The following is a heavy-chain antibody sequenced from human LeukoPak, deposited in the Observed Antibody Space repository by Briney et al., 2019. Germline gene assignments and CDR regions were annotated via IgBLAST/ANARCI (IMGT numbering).Heavy chain of an antibody. Sequence: SETLTLTCAVYGVTFSGYYLSWIRQPPGKGLEWIGEINHSGSTNYNPSLKSRVTISVDTSKNQFSLKLSSVTAADTAVYYCARVHLYDILTGSDDYWGQGTLVTVSS. CDR2: INHSGST. D-gene: IGHD3-9*01. J-gene: IGHJ4*02. CDR3: ARVHLYDILTGSDDY. CDR1: GVTFSGYY. V-gene: IGHV4-34*01.